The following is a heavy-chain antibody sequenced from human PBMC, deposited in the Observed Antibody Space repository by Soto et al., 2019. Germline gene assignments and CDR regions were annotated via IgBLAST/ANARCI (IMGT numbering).Heavy chain of an antibody. J-gene: IGHJ4*02. V-gene: IGHV1-69*13. Sequence: ASVKVSCKASGGTFSSYAISWVRQAPGQGLEWMGGIIPIFGTANYAQKFQGRVTITADESTSTAYMGLSSLRSEDTAVYYCARTHGGNSEYYFDYWGQGNLVTVSS. CDR3: ARTHGGNSEYYFDY. CDR2: IIPIFGTA. D-gene: IGHD2-21*02. CDR1: GGTFSSYA.